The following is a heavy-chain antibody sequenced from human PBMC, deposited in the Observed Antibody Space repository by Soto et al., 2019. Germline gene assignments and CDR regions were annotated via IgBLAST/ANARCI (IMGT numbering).Heavy chain of an antibody. D-gene: IGHD6-6*01. CDR3: AKVIRADSTSSNLYYYSGMDV. Sequence: QVQMVESGGGVGQPGRSLRLSCAASGFSFSTYGMHWVRQAPGKGLEWMAVISNDGSNKYYADSVKGRFTISRDNSKDTLSLQMNSLRGEDTAIYYRAKVIRADSTSSNLYYYSGMDVWGQGTTVTVSS. V-gene: IGHV3-30*18. J-gene: IGHJ6*02. CDR2: ISNDGSNK. CDR1: GFSFSTYG.